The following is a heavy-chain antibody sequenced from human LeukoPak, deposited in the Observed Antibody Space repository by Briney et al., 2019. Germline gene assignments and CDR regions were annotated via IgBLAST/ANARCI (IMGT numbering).Heavy chain of an antibody. V-gene: IGHV3-74*01. Sequence: PGRSLGLSCVASGFTFSSYAMHWVRQAPGKGLVWVSRINSDGSSTSYADSVKGRFTISRDNAKNTLYLQMNSLRAEDTAVYYCATGGGPFDYWGQGTLVTVSS. CDR3: ATGGGPFDY. CDR1: GFTFSSYA. J-gene: IGHJ4*02. CDR2: INSDGSST.